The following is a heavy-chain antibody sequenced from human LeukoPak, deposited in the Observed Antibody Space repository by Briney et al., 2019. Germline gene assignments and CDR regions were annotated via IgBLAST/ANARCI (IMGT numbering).Heavy chain of an antibody. CDR1: GFTFSSYA. V-gene: IGHV3-23*01. D-gene: IGHD1-7*01. CDR3: AKIKTGTTRSFDY. J-gene: IGHJ4*02. CDR2: ISGSGGST. Sequence: GGSLRHSCAASGFTFSSYAISGVRQAPWKGLEWVSAISGSGGSTYYADSVKGRFTISRDNSKNTLYLQMNSLRAEDTAVYYCAKIKTGTTRSFDYWGQGTLVTVSS.